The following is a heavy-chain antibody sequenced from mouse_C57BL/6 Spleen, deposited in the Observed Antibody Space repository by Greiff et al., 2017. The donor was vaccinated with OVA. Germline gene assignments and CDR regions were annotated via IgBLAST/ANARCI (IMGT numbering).Heavy chain of an antibody. J-gene: IGHJ3*01. V-gene: IGHV1-82*01. CDR3: ARGDSSGLFAY. CDR1: GYAFSSSW. Sequence: QVQLKQSGPELVKPGASVKISCKASGYAFSSSWMNWVKQRPGKGLEWIGRIYPGDGDTNYNGKFKGKATLTADKSSSTAYMQLSSLTSEDSAVYFCARGDSSGLFAYWGQGTLVTVSA. CDR2: IYPGDGDT. D-gene: IGHD3-2*02.